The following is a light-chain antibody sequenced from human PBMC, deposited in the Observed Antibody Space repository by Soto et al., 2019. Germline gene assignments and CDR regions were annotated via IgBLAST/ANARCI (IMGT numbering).Light chain of an antibody. CDR1: SSDVGGYNY. CDR2: EGS. CDR3: SSFAGNNNLV. Sequence: QSALTQPPSASGSPGQSVTISCTGTSSDVGGYNYVSWYQQHPVKAPKRMISEGSKRPSGVPDRFSGSKSGNTASLTVSGLQAEDEAHYYCSSFAGNNNLVFGGGTKLTVL. J-gene: IGLJ2*01. V-gene: IGLV2-8*01.